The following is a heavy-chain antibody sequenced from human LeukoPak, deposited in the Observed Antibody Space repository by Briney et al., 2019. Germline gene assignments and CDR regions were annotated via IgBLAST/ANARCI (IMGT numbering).Heavy chain of an antibody. V-gene: IGHV1-8*01. J-gene: IGHJ4*02. CDR2: MQPYSGNT. CDR1: GYTFSIYD. CDR3: ARGLPLDH. D-gene: IGHD2-21*02. Sequence: ASVKVSCKASGYTFSIYDINWVRQAPGQGLEWLACMQPYSGNTDYAQKFQGRLTMTRNSSTNTVYMELSSLTSEDTAVYYCARGLPLDHWGQGTLVTVSS.